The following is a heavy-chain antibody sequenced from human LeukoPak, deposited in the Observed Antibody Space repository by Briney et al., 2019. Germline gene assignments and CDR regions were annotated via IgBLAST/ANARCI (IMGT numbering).Heavy chain of an antibody. V-gene: IGHV3-7*03. J-gene: IGHJ4*02. D-gene: IGHD5-24*01. CDR1: GFTFSDYW. CDR3: ARSGYNRFDY. CDR2: IKEDGSDK. Sequence: GGSLRLSCAASGFTFSDYWMSWVRQAPGRGLEWVANIKEDGSDKYYVDSVKGRFTISRDNAKNSLYLQMNSLRAEDTAVYYCARSGYNRFDYWGQGTLVTVSS.